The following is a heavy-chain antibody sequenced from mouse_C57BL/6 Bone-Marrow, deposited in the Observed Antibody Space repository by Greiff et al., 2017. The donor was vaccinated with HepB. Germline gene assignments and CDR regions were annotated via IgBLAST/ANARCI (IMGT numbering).Heavy chain of an antibody. CDR2: IYPRSGNT. J-gene: IGHJ2*01. V-gene: IGHV1-81*01. Sequence: QVQLQQSGAELARSGASVKLSCKASGYTFTSYGISWVKQRTGQGLEWIGEIYPRSGNTYYNEKFKGKATLTADKSSSTAYMELRSLTSEDSAVYFCVRERRFDYWGQGTTLTVSS. CDR3: VRERRFDY. CDR1: GYTFTSYG.